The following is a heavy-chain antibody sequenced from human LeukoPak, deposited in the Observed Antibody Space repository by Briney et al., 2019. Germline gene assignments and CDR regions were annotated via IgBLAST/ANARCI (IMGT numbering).Heavy chain of an antibody. D-gene: IGHD3-10*01. CDR1: GGTFSSYA. V-gene: IGHV1-69*13. J-gene: IGHJ4*02. CDR2: IIPIFGTA. Sequence: SVKVSCKASGGTFSSYAISWVRQAPGQGFEWMGGIIPIFGTANYAQKFQGRVTITADESTSTAYMELSSLRSEDTAVYYCARAELLWFGELSRTGYYFDYWGQGTLVTVSS. CDR3: ARAELLWFGELSRTGYYFDY.